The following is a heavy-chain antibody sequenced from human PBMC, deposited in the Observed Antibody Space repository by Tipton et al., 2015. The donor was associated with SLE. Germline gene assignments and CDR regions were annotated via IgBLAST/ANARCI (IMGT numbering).Heavy chain of an antibody. Sequence: TLSLTCSVSDGSMNNRNYYWGWIRQPPGKGLEWIGTMYYTGSTDYTPSLKSRVSISGDRSKNQFSLKLSSVTAADTAVYYCARSSGYYDSSGWGYGAFDIWGQGTMVTVSS. CDR3: ARSSGYYDSSGWGYGAFDI. CDR1: DGSMNNRNYY. CDR2: MYYTGST. V-gene: IGHV4-39*07. D-gene: IGHD3-22*01. J-gene: IGHJ3*02.